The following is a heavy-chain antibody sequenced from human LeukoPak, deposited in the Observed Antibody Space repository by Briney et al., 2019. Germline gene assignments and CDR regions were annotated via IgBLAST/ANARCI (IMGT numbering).Heavy chain of an antibody. CDR1: GGTFNNYG. J-gene: IGHJ4*02. CDR2: IIPIFGTT. CDR3: AKVREQRAPFDY. V-gene: IGHV1-69*13. D-gene: IGHD1/OR15-1a*01. Sequence: SVKVSCKASGGTFNNYGITWVRQAPGQGLEWMGGIIPIFGTTNYAQKFQGRITLTADESTSTAYMDLSSLRSEDTAVYYCAKVREQRAPFDYWGQGTLVTVSS.